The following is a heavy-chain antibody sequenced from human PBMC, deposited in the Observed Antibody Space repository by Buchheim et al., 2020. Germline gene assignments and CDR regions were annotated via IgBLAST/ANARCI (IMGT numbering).Heavy chain of an antibody. CDR2: INHSGST. J-gene: IGHJ6*03. CDR3: ARGDQCSGGSCYRSNYEYHMDV. V-gene: IGHV4-34*01. Sequence: QVQLQQWGAGLLKPSETLSLTCAVYGGSFSGYYWSWIRQPPGKGLEWIGEINHSGSTNYNPSLKSRVTISVDTSKNQFSLKLSSVTAADTAVYYCARGDQCSGGSCYRSNYEYHMDVWGEGTT. D-gene: IGHD2-15*01. CDR1: GGSFSGYY.